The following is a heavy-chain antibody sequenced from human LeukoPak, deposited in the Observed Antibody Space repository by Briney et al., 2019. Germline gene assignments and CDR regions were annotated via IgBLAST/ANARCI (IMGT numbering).Heavy chain of an antibody. Sequence: SETLSLTCSVSGGPISSYHWSWIRQPPGKGLEWIGYMYDSGSTNYNPSLKSRVTISVDMSKNQFSLQLSSVTAADTAVYICARLISRSSTWEFFDYWGQGTLVTVSS. CDR2: MYDSGST. V-gene: IGHV4-59*08. CDR1: GGPISSYH. CDR3: ARLISRSSTWEFFDY. D-gene: IGHD6-13*01. J-gene: IGHJ4*02.